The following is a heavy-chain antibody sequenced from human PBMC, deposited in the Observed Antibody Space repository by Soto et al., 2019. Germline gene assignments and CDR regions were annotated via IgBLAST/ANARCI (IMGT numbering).Heavy chain of an antibody. V-gene: IGHV3-23*01. Sequence: PGGSLRLSCAASGFTFSSYAMSWVRQAPGKGLEWVSAISGSGGSTYYADSVKGRFTISRDNSKNTLYLQMNSLRAEDTAVYYCAKCWGYEPYYYGMDVLGQGTTVTVSS. CDR3: AKCWGYEPYYYGMDV. D-gene: IGHD3-16*01. CDR2: ISGSGGST. CDR1: GFTFSSYA. J-gene: IGHJ6*02.